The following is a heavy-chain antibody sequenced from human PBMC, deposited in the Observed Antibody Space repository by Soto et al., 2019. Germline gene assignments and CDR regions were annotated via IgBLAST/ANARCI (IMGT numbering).Heavy chain of an antibody. J-gene: IGHJ6*02. CDR3: GSGDGYTSPWYAMDV. D-gene: IGHD5-18*01. V-gene: IGHV3-48*02. CDR2: ISSSSYTI. CDR1: GFTFSSCS. Sequence: PGGSLRLSCAASGFTFSSCSVSWVRQAPGKGLEWVSYISSSSYTIYYADSVKGRFTISRDNAKNSLYLQMNSLRDEDTAVYFCGSGDGYTSPWYAMDVWGQGTTVTVSS.